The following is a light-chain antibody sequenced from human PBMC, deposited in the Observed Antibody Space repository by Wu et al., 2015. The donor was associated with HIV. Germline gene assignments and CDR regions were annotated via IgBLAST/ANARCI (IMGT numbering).Light chain of an antibody. CDR3: QQYYSFPRT. J-gene: IGKJ4*01. Sequence: DIQLTQSPSYLSASVGDRVTITCRASQGISSHLAWYQQKPGKAPKLLIYAASTLQSGVPSRFSGSGSGTDFTLTISCLQSEDFATYYCQQYYSFPRTFGGGTKVEIK. CDR1: QGISSH. V-gene: IGKV1-9*01. CDR2: AAS.